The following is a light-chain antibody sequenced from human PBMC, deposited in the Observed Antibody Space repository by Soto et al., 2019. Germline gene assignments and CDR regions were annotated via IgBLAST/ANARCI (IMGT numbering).Light chain of an antibody. CDR1: SSDIGGYNY. CDR2: EGS. V-gene: IGLV2-14*01. J-gene: IGLJ2*01. Sequence: QSALTQPASVSGSPGQSITISCTETSSDIGGYNYVSWYQQHPGKAPKLIIYEGSNRPSGVSDRFSGSTSGNTASLTISGLQAEDEADYYCSSYTNSGTLVVFGGGTQLTVL. CDR3: SSYTNSGTLVV.